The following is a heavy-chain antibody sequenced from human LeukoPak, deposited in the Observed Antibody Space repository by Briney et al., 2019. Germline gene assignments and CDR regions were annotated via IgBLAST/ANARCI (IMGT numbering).Heavy chain of an antibody. CDR1: GFTLSNYA. J-gene: IGHJ5*02. D-gene: IGHD3/OR15-3a*01. CDR3: AKGGIKRFGLVPDWFDP. Sequence: GGSLRLSCAVSGFTLSNYAMSWVRQAPGKGPEWVSSIANSGATTFYADSVKGRFTISRDISKNTLYLQMSSLRAEDTAIYYCAKGGIKRFGLVPDWFDPWRLGTLVTVSS. CDR2: IANSGATT. V-gene: IGHV3-23*01.